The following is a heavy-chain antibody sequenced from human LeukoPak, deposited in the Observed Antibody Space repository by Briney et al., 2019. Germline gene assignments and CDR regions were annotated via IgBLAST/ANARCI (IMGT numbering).Heavy chain of an antibody. J-gene: IGHJ4*02. D-gene: IGHD2-2*01. V-gene: IGHV3-21*01. CDR2: ISSSSSYI. CDR3: ARGAEIIVVVPAAPDY. CDR1: GFTVSSNY. Sequence: GGSLRLSCAASGFTVSSNYMGWVRQAPGKGLEWVSSISSSSSYIYYADSVKGRFTISRDNAKNSLYLQMNSLRAEDTAVYYCARGAEIIVVVPAAPDYWGQGTLVTVSS.